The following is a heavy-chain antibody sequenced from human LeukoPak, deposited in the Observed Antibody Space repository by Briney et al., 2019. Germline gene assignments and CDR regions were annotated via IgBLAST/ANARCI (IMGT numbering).Heavy chain of an antibody. CDR3: LSGPGH. CDR2: INEDGSEK. J-gene: IGHJ4*02. CDR1: GFIFRNYW. V-gene: IGHV3-7*01. Sequence: PGGSLRLSCEAAGFIFRNYWMGWVRQAPGKGLEGVANINEDGSEKCYVDSVKGRFTISRDNAKNSLYLQMNILRAEDRAVFYCLSGPGHCGQGTLVTVSS.